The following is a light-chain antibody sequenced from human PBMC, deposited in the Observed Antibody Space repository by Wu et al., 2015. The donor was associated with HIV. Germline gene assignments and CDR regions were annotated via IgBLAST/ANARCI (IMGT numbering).Light chain of an antibody. V-gene: IGKV3-11*01. CDR3: QHRSNWPT. Sequence: EIVLTQSPATLSLSPGRRATLSCRASESISRDLAWYQQKPGQAPRLPIYGASDRATGIPARFSGSGSGTDFTLTISSLEPEDFAVYYCQHRSNWPTFGQGTKVEIQ. J-gene: IGKJ1*01. CDR1: ESISRD. CDR2: GAS.